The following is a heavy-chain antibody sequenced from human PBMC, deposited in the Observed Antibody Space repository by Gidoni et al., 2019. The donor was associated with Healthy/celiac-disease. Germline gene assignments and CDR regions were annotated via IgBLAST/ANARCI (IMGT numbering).Heavy chain of an antibody. V-gene: IGHV1-46*03. Sequence: QVQLVQSGAESKKPGASVKVSCKASVYTLTSYYMPWVRQAPGQGLEWMGIINPSGGSTSYAQKFQGRVTMTRYTSTSTVYMELSSLRSEDTAVYYCARAGDIYYDSSFDAFDIWGQGTMVTVSS. CDR2: INPSGGST. D-gene: IGHD3-22*01. J-gene: IGHJ3*02. CDR3: ARAGDIYYDSSFDAFDI. CDR1: VYTLTSYY.